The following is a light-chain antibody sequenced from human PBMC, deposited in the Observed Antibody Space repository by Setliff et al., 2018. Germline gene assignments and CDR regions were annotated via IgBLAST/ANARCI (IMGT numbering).Light chain of an antibody. V-gene: IGLV2-8*01. CDR3: SSYTTRTTLDV. CDR2: EVN. CDR1: SSDVGAYNF. Sequence: QSVLTQPPSASGSPGQSVTISCTGTSSDVGAYNFVSWYQQHPGKAPKLIIYEVNKRPSGVPDRFSGSKSGNTASLTVSGLQAEDEADYFCSSYTTRTTLDVFGTGTKVTVL. J-gene: IGLJ1*01.